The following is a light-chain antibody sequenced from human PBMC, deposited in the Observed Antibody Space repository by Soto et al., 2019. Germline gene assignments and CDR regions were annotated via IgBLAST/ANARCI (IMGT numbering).Light chain of an antibody. Sequence: EIVLTQSPGTLSLSPGERATLSCRASQSVSSSYLAWYQQKPGQAPRLLIYGASSMTTGIPDRLSGSGSGTEVTLTISSLEPEDFSVYYCHQYDSSPPGTFGQGTKLEIK. V-gene: IGKV3-20*01. CDR3: HQYDSSPPGT. CDR1: QSVSSSY. CDR2: GAS. J-gene: IGKJ1*01.